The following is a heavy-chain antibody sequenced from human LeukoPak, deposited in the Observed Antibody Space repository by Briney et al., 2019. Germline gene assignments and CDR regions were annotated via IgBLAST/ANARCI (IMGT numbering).Heavy chain of an antibody. V-gene: IGHV3-7*01. CDR1: GFTLSSYW. D-gene: IGHD3-22*01. J-gene: IGHJ4*02. Sequence: PGGSLRLSCAASGFTLSSYWMTWVRQAPGKGLEWVANINRDGSEKYYVDSVKGRFTISRDNAKNSLYLQMNSLRAEDTAVYYCARDGTSRHYDVVSYWGQGTLVTVSS. CDR3: ARDGTSRHYDVVSY. CDR2: INRDGSEK.